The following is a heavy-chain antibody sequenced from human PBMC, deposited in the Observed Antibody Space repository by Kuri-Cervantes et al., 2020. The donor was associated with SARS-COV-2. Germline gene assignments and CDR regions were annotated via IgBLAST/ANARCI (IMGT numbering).Heavy chain of an antibody. D-gene: IGHD3-16*01. J-gene: IGHJ5*02. CDR3: ARRFGTNWFDL. CDR2: ICPYDSTT. Sequence: GGSLRLSCKGSEYKFNNNYWISWVRQKPGKGLEWMGTICPYDSTTTYGPSFQGQVTISADKSVDTAYLQWNNLRAADTAIYYCARRFGTNWFDLWGQGTLVTVSS. V-gene: IGHV5-51*01. CDR1: EYKFNNNYW.